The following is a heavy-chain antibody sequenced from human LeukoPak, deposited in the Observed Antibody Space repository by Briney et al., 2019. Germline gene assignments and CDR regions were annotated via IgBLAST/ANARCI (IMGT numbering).Heavy chain of an antibody. Sequence: ASVKVSCKASGYTFTNYFMHWVRQAPGQGLEWMGIINPRGGSTGYAQKFQGRITMTTDMSTRTVYTALSSLESEDTAVYYCARRDCVGDSYSHWFDPWGQGTLVTVSS. CDR2: INPRGGST. CDR1: GYTFTNYF. CDR3: ARRDCVGDSYSHWFDP. J-gene: IGHJ5*02. D-gene: IGHD2-21*02. V-gene: IGHV1-46*01.